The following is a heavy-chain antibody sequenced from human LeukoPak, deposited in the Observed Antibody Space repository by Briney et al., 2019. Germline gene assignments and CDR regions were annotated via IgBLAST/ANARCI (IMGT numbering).Heavy chain of an antibody. CDR1: SGSIRSYY. V-gene: IGHV4-59*12. D-gene: IGHD4/OR15-4a*01. CDR2: IYGSGST. J-gene: IGHJ5*02. Sequence: SETLSLTCTVSSGSIRSYYWSWIRQPPGKGLEWIGYIYGSGSTNFNPSLKSRVTMSVDTSKNQISLKLSVVTAADTAMYYCARSTMVNTATGWFDPWGQGTLVTVSS. CDR3: ARSTMVNTATGWFDP.